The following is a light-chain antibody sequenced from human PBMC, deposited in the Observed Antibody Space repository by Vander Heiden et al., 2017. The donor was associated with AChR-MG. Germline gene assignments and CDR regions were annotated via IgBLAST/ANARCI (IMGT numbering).Light chain of an antibody. Sequence: EIVLTQSPATLSLSPGERATLSCRASQSVSSYLAWYQQKPGQAPRLLIYDASNRATGIPARFSGSGYGTDFTLTISSREPEDFAVYYCQQLSNWPPVTFGQRTRLEIK. V-gene: IGKV3-11*01. CDR1: QSVSSY. CDR2: DAS. CDR3: QQLSNWPPVT. J-gene: IGKJ5*01.